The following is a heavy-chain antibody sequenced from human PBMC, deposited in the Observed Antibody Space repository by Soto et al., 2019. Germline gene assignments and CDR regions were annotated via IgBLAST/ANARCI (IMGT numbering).Heavy chain of an antibody. D-gene: IGHD5-12*01. CDR3: AKDLSSSGYGPGYFDY. J-gene: IGHJ4*02. Sequence: GGSMRLSCAASGFTFSSYAMSWVRQAPEKGLGRVSAISGSGGSTYYADSVKGRFTISRDNSKNTLYLQMNSLRAEDTAVYYCAKDLSSSGYGPGYFDYWGQGTLVTVSS. CDR1: GFTFSSYA. V-gene: IGHV3-23*01. CDR2: ISGSGGST.